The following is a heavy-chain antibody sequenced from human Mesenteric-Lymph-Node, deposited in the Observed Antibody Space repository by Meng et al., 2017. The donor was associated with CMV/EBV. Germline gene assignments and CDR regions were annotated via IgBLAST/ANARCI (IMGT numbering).Heavy chain of an antibody. CDR3: ARGGYCSSTSCYPGYFDL. CDR2: IGTGGDT. Sequence: GESLKISCAASGFAFSSYALHWVRRAPGKGLEWVSAIGTGGDTYYADSVMGRFTISRDNAKKSLYLQMNSLIAEDMAVYYCARGGYCSSTSCYPGYFDLWGRGTLVTVSS. CDR1: GFAFSSYA. J-gene: IGHJ2*01. V-gene: IGHV3-47*02. D-gene: IGHD2-2*03.